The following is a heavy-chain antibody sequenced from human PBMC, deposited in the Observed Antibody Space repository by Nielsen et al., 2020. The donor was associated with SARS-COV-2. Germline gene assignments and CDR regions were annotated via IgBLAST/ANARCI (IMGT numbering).Heavy chain of an antibody. D-gene: IGHD5-12*01. CDR1: GFTFDDYG. V-gene: IGHV3-20*01. Sequence: GESLKISCAASGFTFDDYGMSWVRQAPGKGLEWVCGINWNGDSATCADSVKGRFTISRDNAKNSLYLQMNNLRAEDTALYHCARFTGGYDSWGQGSLVTVSS. CDR2: INWNGDSA. J-gene: IGHJ5*01. CDR3: ARFTGGYDS.